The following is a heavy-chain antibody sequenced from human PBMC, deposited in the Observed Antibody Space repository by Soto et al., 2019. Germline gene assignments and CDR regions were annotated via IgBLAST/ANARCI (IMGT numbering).Heavy chain of an antibody. CDR3: ARTALMVKPLYSYCYYGMDV. D-gene: IGHD3-10*01. V-gene: IGHV4-39*01. Sequence: QLQLQESGPGLVKPSETLSLTCTVSGGSISSSSYYWGWIRQPPGKGLEWIGSIYYSGSTYYNPSPTSRVTLSVATSTTHFSLKLSSVTAADTAVYYGARTALMVKPLYSYCYYGMDVWGQGTTVTVSS. J-gene: IGHJ6*02. CDR1: GGSISSSSYY. CDR2: IYYSGST.